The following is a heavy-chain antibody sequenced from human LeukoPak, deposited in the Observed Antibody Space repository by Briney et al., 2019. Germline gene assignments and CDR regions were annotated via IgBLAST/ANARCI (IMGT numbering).Heavy chain of an antibody. D-gene: IGHD4-23*01. J-gene: IGHJ6*02. Sequence: GASVKVSCKASGSSFTGYYIHWVRQAPGQGLEWTGWINPNSGGTKYAQKFQGRLTMTRDTSISTANMELSRLRSDDTAVYYCARARTTVVTLDYYYGMDVWGQGTTVTVSS. CDR1: GSSFTGYY. V-gene: IGHV1-2*02. CDR3: ARARTTVVTLDYYYGMDV. CDR2: INPNSGGT.